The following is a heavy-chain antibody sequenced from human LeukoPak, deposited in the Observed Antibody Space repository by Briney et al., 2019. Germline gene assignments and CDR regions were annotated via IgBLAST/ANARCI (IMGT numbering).Heavy chain of an antibody. D-gene: IGHD5-12*01. J-gene: IGHJ4*02. CDR3: AKKVRGPSHPLDF. Sequence: WASVKVSCKASGYTFTGDAIHWVRQAPGQGLEWMGWINPEKRDTGYAHKFQGRVTMTSDTSISTAYMELSSLRSDDTAVYYCAKKVRGPSHPLDFWGQGTLVTVSS. CDR2: INPEKRDT. V-gene: IGHV1-2*02. CDR1: GYTFTGDA.